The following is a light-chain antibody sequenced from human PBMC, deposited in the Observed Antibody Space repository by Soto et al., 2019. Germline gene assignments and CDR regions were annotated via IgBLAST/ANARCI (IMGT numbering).Light chain of an antibody. CDR3: QQYRSFWT. CDR1: QSISGW. J-gene: IGKJ1*01. CDR2: DVS. Sequence: DIQMTHSPSTLSASVGDRVTNTCRASQSISGWLAWYQQTPGKAPKVLIYDVSNLQSGVPSRFSGSGFGTEFTLTISSLQPDDFATYYCQQYRSFWTFGQGTKVDIK. V-gene: IGKV1-5*01.